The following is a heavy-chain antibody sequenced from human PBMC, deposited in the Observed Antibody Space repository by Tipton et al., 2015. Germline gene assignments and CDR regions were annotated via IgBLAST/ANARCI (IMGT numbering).Heavy chain of an antibody. Sequence: SLRLSCVASGFSFSSYWMSWVRQAPGKGLEWVANTKQDESEKYYVDSVKGRFTISRDNAKNSLYLQMNSLRAEDTAVYFCARDPLYAKVVFDMWGQGTKVPVSS. CDR3: ARDPLYAKVVFDM. D-gene: IGHD2-2*01. CDR2: TKQDESEK. J-gene: IGHJ3*02. CDR1: GFSFSSYW. V-gene: IGHV3-7*05.